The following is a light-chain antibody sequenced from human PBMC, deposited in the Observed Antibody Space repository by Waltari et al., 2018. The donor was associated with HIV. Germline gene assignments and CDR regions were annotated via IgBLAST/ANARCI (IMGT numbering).Light chain of an antibody. CDR2: KDS. Sequence: SYELTQPTSVSVSPGQTARITSSGDALPKQYAYWYQQKPGQAPVLVIYKDSERPSGIPERFSGSRSGTTVTLTIRGVEAEDEADYYCQSADSSGTWVFGGGTKLTVL. CDR3: QSADSSGTWV. CDR1: ALPKQY. V-gene: IGLV3-25*03. J-gene: IGLJ3*02.